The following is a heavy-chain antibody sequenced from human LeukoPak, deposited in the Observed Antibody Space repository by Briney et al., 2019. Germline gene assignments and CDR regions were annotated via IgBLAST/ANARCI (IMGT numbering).Heavy chain of an antibody. V-gene: IGHV1-69*05. J-gene: IGHJ6*03. CDR1: GGTFSSYA. CDR2: IIPMFGTA. Sequence: ASVKVSCKASGGTFSSYAISWVRQAPGQGLEWMGRIIPMFGTANYAQKFQGRVTITTDESTSTAYMELSSLRSEDTAVYYCAIEAYYYYYYMDVWGKGATVTVSS. CDR3: AIEAYYYYYYMDV.